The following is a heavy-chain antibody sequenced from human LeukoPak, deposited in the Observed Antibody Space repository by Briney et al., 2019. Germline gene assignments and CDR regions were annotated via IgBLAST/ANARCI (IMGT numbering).Heavy chain of an antibody. CDR1: GFTFDDYA. V-gene: IGHV3-9*01. CDR2: ISWNSGSI. Sequence: GRSLRLSYAASGFTFDDYAMHWVRQAPGKGLEWVSGISWNSGSIGYADSVKGRFTISRDNAKNSLYLQMNSLRAEDTALYYCAKGPGMDVWGQGTTVTVSS. J-gene: IGHJ6*02. CDR3: AKGPGMDV.